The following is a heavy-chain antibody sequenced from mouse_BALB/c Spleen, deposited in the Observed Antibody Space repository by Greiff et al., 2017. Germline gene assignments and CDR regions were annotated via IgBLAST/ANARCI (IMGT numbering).Heavy chain of an antibody. V-gene: IGHV5-17*02. CDR3: ASWGGWFAY. D-gene: IGHD4-1*01. Sequence: EVNVVESGGGLVQPGGSRKLSCAASGFTFSSFGMHWVRQAPEKGLEWVAYISSGSSTIYYADTVKGRFTISRDNPKNTLFLQMTSLRSEDTAMYYCASWGGWFAYWGQGTLVTVSA. CDR2: ISSGSSTI. J-gene: IGHJ3*01. CDR1: GFTFSSFG.